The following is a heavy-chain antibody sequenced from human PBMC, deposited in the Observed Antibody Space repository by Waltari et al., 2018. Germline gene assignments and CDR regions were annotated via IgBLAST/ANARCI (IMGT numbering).Heavy chain of an antibody. CDR3: AQYMDSGNWFET. J-gene: IGHJ5*02. CDR2: IYWNDNQ. D-gene: IGHD5-18*01. CDR1: GFSLTTTGVA. Sequence: QITLKESGPTLVKPTQTLTLTCTFSGFSLTTTGVAVGWIRQPPGKTLEWLALIYWNDNQRYSPSLRSRLTITKDTSKNQVVLTLTNMDPVDTATYYCAQYMDSGNWFETWGQGTLVTVSS. V-gene: IGHV2-5*01.